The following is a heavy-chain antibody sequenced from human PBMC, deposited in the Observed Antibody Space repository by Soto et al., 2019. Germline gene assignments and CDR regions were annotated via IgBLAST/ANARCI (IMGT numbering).Heavy chain of an antibody. CDR3: VRDTAEDCRSATCYVPLQH. Sequence: PGGSLRLSCAASGFTFSSYGMHWVRQAPGKGLEWVAVISYDGSNKYYADSVKGRFIISRDNSWNTVNLQMNSVRVEDTTLYYCVRDTAEDCRSATCYVPLQHWGQGTLVTVSS. CDR1: GFTFSSYG. V-gene: IGHV3-30*03. D-gene: IGHD2-2*01. J-gene: IGHJ1*01. CDR2: ISYDGSNK.